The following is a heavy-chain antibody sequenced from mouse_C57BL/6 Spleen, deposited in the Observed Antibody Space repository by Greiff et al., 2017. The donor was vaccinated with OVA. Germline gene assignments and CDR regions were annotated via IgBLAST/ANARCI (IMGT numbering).Heavy chain of an antibody. CDR2: IRSKSNNYAT. V-gene: IGHV10-1*01. J-gene: IGHJ3*01. CDR3: VRPRYYDYDGAWFAY. Sequence: EADGGLVQPKGSLKLSCAASGFSFNTYAMNWVRQAPGKGLEWAARIRSKSNNYATYYADSVKDRLIISRDDSESMLYLPMNNLKTEDTAMYYCVRPRYYDYDGAWFAYWGQGTLVTVSA. D-gene: IGHD2-4*01. CDR1: GFSFNTYA.